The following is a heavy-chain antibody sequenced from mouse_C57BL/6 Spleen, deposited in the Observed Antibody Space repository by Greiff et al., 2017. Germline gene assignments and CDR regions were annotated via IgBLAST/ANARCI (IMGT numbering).Heavy chain of an antibody. V-gene: IGHV1-26*01. CDR2: INPNNGGT. CDR1: GYTFTDYY. Sequence: EVKLQQSGPELVKPGASVKISCKASGYTFTDYYMNWVKQSHGKSLEWIGDINPNNGGTSYKQKFKGKSTLTVDKSSSTAYMELRSLTSEDSAVYYCARSVLRSYYFDYWGQGTTLTVSS. CDR3: ARSVLRSYYFDY. J-gene: IGHJ2*01. D-gene: IGHD1-1*01.